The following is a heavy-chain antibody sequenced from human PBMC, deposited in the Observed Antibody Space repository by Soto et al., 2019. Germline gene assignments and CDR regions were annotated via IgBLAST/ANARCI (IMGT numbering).Heavy chain of an antibody. Sequence: PCGSLTLSCAASGFTFSSYAMHWVRQAPGKGLERVAVISYDGSKKYYADSAKGRFTISRDNSKNTLYLQMNSLIADDTAVDYCARETSDENMPIYGMEVWGQRTKVTVSS. CDR3: ARETSDENMPIYGMEV. V-gene: IGHV3-30-3*01. CDR2: ISYDGSKK. J-gene: IGHJ6*02. D-gene: IGHD2-2*01. CDR1: GFTFSSYA.